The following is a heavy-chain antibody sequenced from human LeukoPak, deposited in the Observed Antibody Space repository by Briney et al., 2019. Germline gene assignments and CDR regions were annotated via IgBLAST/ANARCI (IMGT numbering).Heavy chain of an antibody. J-gene: IGHJ6*03. D-gene: IGHD3-10*01. CDR3: ARHPKGITMVRGVRVYYYYMDV. CDR1: GFIVSSNY. Sequence: GGSLRLSCAASGFIVSSNYMNWVRQAPGKGLEWVSVIYSGGTTYYADSVKGRFTISRDNSKNTLYLQMNSLRAEDTAVYYCARHPKGITMVRGVRVYYYYMDVWGKGTTVTISS. V-gene: IGHV3-66*04. CDR2: IYSGGTT.